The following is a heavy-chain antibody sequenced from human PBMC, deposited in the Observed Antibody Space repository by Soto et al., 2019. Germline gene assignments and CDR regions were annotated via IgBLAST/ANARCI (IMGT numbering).Heavy chain of an antibody. Sequence: PGGSLRLSCAASGFTFSSYGMHWVRQAPGKGLEWVAVIWYDGSNKYYADSVKGRFTISRDNSKNTLYLQMNSLRAEDTAVYYCARGTPYSGSYWDFDYWGQGTLVTVSS. CDR2: IWYDGSNK. J-gene: IGHJ4*02. CDR3: ARGTPYSGSYWDFDY. CDR1: GFTFSSYG. V-gene: IGHV3-33*01. D-gene: IGHD1-26*01.